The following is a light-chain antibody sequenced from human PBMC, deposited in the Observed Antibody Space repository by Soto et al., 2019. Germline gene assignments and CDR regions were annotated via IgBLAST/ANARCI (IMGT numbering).Light chain of an antibody. Sequence: QSPLTQPASVSGSPGQSITISCTGTSRDVGDYNYVSWYQHHPGKAPKLMIHEVSDRPSGISNRFSGSKSGNTASLTISGLQAEEEAHYYCSSYRSDTTYVFGTGTKVTVL. V-gene: IGLV2-14*01. J-gene: IGLJ1*01. CDR2: EVS. CDR3: SSYRSDTTYV. CDR1: SRDVGDYNY.